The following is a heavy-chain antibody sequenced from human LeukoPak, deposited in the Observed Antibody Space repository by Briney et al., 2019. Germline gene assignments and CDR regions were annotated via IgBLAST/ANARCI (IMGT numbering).Heavy chain of an antibody. V-gene: IGHV4-59*01. CDR1: GGSISSYY. Sequence: MPSETLSLTCTASGGSISSYYWSWIRQPPGKGLEWIGYIHYSGSTKYNPSLKSRVTTSVDTSKNQFSLKLRSVTAADTAVYCCARGVDTEALDYWGQGTLVTVSS. D-gene: IGHD5-18*01. CDR2: IHYSGST. CDR3: ARGVDTEALDY. J-gene: IGHJ4*02.